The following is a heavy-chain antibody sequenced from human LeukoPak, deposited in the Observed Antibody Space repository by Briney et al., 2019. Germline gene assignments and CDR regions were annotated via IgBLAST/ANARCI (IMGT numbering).Heavy chain of an antibody. Sequence: PGGSLRPSCAASGFTFSNAWMSWVRQAPGKGLEWVGRIKSKTDGGTTDYAAPVKGRFTISRDDSKNTLYLQMNSLKTEDTAVYYCTTDPRDIVVVPAAMPIDYWGQGTLVTVSS. CDR3: TTDPRDIVVVPAAMPIDY. D-gene: IGHD2-2*01. CDR1: GFTFSNAW. V-gene: IGHV3-15*01. J-gene: IGHJ4*02. CDR2: IKSKTDGGTT.